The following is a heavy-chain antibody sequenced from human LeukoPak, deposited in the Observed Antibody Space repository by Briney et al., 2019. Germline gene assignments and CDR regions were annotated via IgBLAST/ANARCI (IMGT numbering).Heavy chain of an antibody. CDR1: GLTFSDYG. CDR3: AKEGYYYDSGDAFDI. CDR2: ISGSGGRI. Sequence: GGSLRLSCAASGLTFSDYGMSWVRQAPGKGLEWVSGISGSGGRINYADSVKGRFTISRDNSKNMLYLQMNSLRVEDTALYYCAKEGYYYDSGDAFDIWGQGTLVSVSS. D-gene: IGHD3-22*01. V-gene: IGHV3-23*01. J-gene: IGHJ3*02.